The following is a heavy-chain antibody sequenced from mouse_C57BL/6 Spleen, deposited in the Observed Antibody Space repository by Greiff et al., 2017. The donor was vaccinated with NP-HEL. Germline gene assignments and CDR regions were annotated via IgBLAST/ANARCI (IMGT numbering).Heavy chain of an antibody. J-gene: IGHJ4*01. V-gene: IGHV5-12*01. CDR3: ARRGYGSQYYYAMDY. CDR1: GFTFSDYY. Sequence: EVKLMESGGGLVQPGGSLKLSCAASGFTFSDYYMYWVRQTPEKRLEWVAYISNGGGSTYYPDTVKGRFTISRDNAKNTLYLQMSRLKSEDTAMYYCARRGYGSQYYYAMDYWGQGTSVTVSS. CDR2: ISNGGGST. D-gene: IGHD1-1*01.